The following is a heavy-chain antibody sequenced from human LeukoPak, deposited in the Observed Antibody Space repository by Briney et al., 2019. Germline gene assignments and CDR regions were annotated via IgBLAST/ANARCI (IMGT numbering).Heavy chain of an antibody. CDR2: ISAYNGNT. CDR1: GYTFTSYG. V-gene: IGHV1-18*01. J-gene: IGHJ4*02. CDR3: AAIPYYYDSSGYYADY. D-gene: IGHD3-22*01. Sequence: ASVKVSCKASGYTFTSYGISWVRQAPGQGLEWMGWISAYNGNTNYAQKLQGRVTMTTDTSTGTAYMELRSLRSDDTAVYYCAAIPYYYDSSGYYADYWGQGTLVTVSS.